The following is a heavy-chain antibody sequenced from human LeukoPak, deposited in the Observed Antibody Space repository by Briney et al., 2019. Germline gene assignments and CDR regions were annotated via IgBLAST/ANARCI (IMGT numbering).Heavy chain of an antibody. J-gene: IGHJ5*02. CDR2: INPNSGGT. Sequence: ASVKVSCKASGYSFTGHYMHWVRQASGQGLEWMGWINPNSGGTNYAQKFQGRVTMTRDTSISTAYMEVTRLESDDTAVYYCARQSNKGGFDPWGQGTLVTVSS. CDR3: ARQSNKGGFDP. V-gene: IGHV1-2*02. D-gene: IGHD2/OR15-2a*01. CDR1: GYSFTGHY.